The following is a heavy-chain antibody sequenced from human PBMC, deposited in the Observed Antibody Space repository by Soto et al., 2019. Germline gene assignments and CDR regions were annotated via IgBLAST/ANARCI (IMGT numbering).Heavy chain of an antibody. Sequence: GGCLRLCCVGSGFTVSSNWMTGVRQDPGKGLEWVANIRQDGSEINYVDSVKGRFTISRDNTKNSLYLQMNSLRAEDTAIYYSAREVVVPRGATFLGYWGRGTLVTVSS. J-gene: IGHJ4*02. CDR2: IRQDGSEI. CDR3: AREVVVPRGATFLGY. V-gene: IGHV3-7*04. CDR1: GFTVSSNW. D-gene: IGHD2-2*01.